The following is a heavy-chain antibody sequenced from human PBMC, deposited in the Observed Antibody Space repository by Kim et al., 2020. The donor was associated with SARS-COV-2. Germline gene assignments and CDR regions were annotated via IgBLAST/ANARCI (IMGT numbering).Heavy chain of an antibody. D-gene: IGHD6-19*01. J-gene: IGHJ4*02. V-gene: IGHV3-9*01. CDR1: GFTFDDYA. CDR2: ISWNSGSI. Sequence: GGSLRLSCAASGFTFDDYAMHWVRQAPGKGLEWVSGISWNSGSIGYADSVKGRFTISRDNAKNSLYLQMNSLRAEDTALYYCAKDPRIAVAGTLYYFDYWGQGTLVTVSS. CDR3: AKDPRIAVAGTLYYFDY.